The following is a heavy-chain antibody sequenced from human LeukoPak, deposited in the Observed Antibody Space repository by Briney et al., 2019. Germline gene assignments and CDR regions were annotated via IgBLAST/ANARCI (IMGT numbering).Heavy chain of an antibody. D-gene: IGHD4-17*01. CDR1: GFTLSTYD. Sequence: GGSLRLSCAASGFTLSTYDMHWVRQAPGEGLEWVAYIRYDGSNKYYADSEKGRFTISRDNSKNTLYLQMNSLRADDTAVYYCARKQFDYGDSNWFDPWGQGTLVTVSS. V-gene: IGHV3-30*02. J-gene: IGHJ5*02. CDR2: IRYDGSNK. CDR3: ARKQFDYGDSNWFDP.